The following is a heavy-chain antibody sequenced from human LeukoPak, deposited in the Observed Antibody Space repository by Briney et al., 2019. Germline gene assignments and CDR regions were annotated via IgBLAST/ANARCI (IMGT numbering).Heavy chain of an antibody. CDR2: IYYSGST. J-gene: IGHJ5*02. CDR1: GGSISSSSYY. Sequence: PSETLSLTCTVSGGSISSSSYYWGWIRQPPGKGLEWIGSIYYSGSTYYNPSLKSRVTISVDTSKNQFSLKLSSVTAADTAVYYCARHPSRGIRYFDWLPNSPYNWFDPWGQGTLVTVSS. V-gene: IGHV4-39*01. D-gene: IGHD3-9*01. CDR3: ARHPSRGIRYFDWLPNSPYNWFDP.